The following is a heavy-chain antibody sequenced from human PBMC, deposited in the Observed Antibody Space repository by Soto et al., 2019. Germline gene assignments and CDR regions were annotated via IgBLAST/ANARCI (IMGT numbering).Heavy chain of an antibody. V-gene: IGHV1-45*01. CDR3: ASGGAGSGPFTWELPDH. CDR2: ITPFNGGV. CDR1: GNTFTYRY. D-gene: IGHD1-26*01. Sequence: QMQLVQSGAEVKETGSSVTVSCKALGNTFTYRYLHWVRQAPGQALEWMGWITPFNGGVPYAQRAPERVTITRHSSINASYMQMSSLRPEDTAMYFCASGGAGSGPFTWELPDHWGQGTLVTVSS. J-gene: IGHJ4*02.